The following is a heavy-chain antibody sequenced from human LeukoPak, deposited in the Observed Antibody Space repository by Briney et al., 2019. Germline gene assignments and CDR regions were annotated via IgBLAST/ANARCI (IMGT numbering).Heavy chain of an antibody. Sequence: GGSLRLSCAASGFTVSSNYMSWVRQAPGKGLEWVSVIYSGGSTYYADSVKGRFTISRDNSKNTLYLQMNSLRAEDTAVYYCARQPYYYYYMDVWGKGTTVTVSS. J-gene: IGHJ6*03. CDR1: GFTVSSNY. CDR3: ARQPYYYYYMDV. CDR2: IYSGGST. V-gene: IGHV3-66*04.